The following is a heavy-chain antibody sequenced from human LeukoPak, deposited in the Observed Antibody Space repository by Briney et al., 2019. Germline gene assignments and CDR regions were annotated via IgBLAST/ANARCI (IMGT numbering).Heavy chain of an antibody. CDR3: ARKRKLLDY. D-gene: IGHD2-15*01. Sequence: GRSLRLSCAASGFTFSSYGMHWVRQAPGKGLEWVAVIWYDGSNKYYADSVKGRFTISRDNSKNTLYLQMGSLRAEDMAVYYCARKRKLLDYWGQGTLVTVSS. J-gene: IGHJ4*02. CDR1: GFTFSSYG. CDR2: IWYDGSNK. V-gene: IGHV3-33*01.